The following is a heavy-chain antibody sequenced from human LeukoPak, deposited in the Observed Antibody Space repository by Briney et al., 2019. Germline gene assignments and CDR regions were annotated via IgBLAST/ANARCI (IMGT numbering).Heavy chain of an antibody. D-gene: IGHD2-2*01. Sequence: SESLSLTCAVYGGSFSGYYWSWIRQPPGKGLEWIGEINHSGGTNYNPSLKSRVTISVDTSKNQFSLKLSSVTAADTAVYYCAGRRSCTSCYVTFDYWGQGTLVTVSS. CDR2: INHSGGT. CDR3: AGRRSCTSCYVTFDY. V-gene: IGHV4-34*01. J-gene: IGHJ4*02. CDR1: GGSFSGYY.